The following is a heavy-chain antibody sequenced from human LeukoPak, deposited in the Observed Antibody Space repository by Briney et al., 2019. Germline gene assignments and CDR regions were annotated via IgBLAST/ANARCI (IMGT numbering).Heavy chain of an antibody. D-gene: IGHD3-3*01. V-gene: IGHV1-18*01. CDR3: ARDTLSGNAFHI. CDR2: ISTYNGNT. CDR1: GYSFTSYG. Sequence: GASVKVSCKASGYSFTSYGFSWVRQAPGQGLEWMGWISTYNGNTNYAQNLQGRVTMTTDTSTSTAYMELRSLRSDGTAVYFCARDTLSGNAFHIWGQGTLVTVSS. J-gene: IGHJ3*02.